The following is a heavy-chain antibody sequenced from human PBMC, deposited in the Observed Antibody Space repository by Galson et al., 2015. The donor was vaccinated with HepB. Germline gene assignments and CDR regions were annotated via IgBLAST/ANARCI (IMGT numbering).Heavy chain of an antibody. Sequence: SLRLSCAASGFTFSSYAMHWVRQAPGKGLEWVAVISYDGSNKYYADSVKGRFTISRDNSKNTLYLQMNSLRAEDTAVYYCASTGSGYCGGDCYRGYYFDYWGQGTLVTVSS. CDR2: ISYDGSNK. CDR1: GFTFSSYA. V-gene: IGHV3-30-3*01. CDR3: ASTGSGYCGGDCYRGYYFDY. D-gene: IGHD2-21*02. J-gene: IGHJ4*02.